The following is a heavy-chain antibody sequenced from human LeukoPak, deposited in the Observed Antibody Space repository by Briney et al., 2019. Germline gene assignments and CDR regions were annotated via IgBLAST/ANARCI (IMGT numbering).Heavy chain of an antibody. CDR2: INPNSGGT. CDR3: ASEPHYYGSGSPSDY. CDR1: GYTFTGYY. V-gene: IGHV1-2*02. Sequence: GASVKVSCKASGYTFTGYYMHWVRQAPGQGLEWMGWINPNSGGTNYAQKFQGRVTMTRDTSISTAYMELSRLRSDDTAVYYCASEPHYYGSGSPSDYWGQGTLVTVSS. J-gene: IGHJ4*02. D-gene: IGHD3-10*01.